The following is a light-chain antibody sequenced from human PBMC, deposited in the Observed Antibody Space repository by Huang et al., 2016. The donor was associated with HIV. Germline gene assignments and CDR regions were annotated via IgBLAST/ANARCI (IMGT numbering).Light chain of an antibody. J-gene: IGKJ4*01. CDR2: DAS. Sequence: EIVLTQSPATLSLSPGERATLSCRASRSISTYLAWYQHRPVPSPRRLLSDASKRAVGVPTRFSGRGSGTDFTLTISSLEPEDFAVYFCQQRSEWLTFGGGTRVDI. V-gene: IGKV3-11*01. CDR3: QQRSEWLT. CDR1: RSISTY.